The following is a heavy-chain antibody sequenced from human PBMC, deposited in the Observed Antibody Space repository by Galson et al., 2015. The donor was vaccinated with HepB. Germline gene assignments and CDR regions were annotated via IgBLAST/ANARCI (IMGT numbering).Heavy chain of an antibody. CDR1: GDTFSSYS. J-gene: IGHJ4*02. V-gene: IGHV1-69*13. CDR3: TSTLKNGYNFIKGYFFDY. D-gene: IGHD5-24*01. Sequence: SVKVSCKASGDTFSSYSFSWVRQAPGQGPEWMGGIIPMFGTENYAQQFQGRVMITADESTRTAYMQLSSLRSEDTAVYYCTSTLKNGYNFIKGYFFDYWGQGTLVTVSS. CDR2: IIPMFGTE.